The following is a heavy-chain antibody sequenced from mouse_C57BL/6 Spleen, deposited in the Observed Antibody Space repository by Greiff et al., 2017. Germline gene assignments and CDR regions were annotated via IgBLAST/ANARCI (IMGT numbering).Heavy chain of an antibody. V-gene: IGHV1-55*01. CDR3: ARNWDGGYYAMDY. CDR2: IYPGSGST. Sequence: VKLQQPGAELVKPGASVKMSCKASGYTFTSYWITWVKQRPGQGLEWIGDIYPGSGSTNYNEKFKSKATLTVDTSSSTAYMQLSSLTSEDSAVYYCARNWDGGYYAMDYWGQGTSVTVSS. D-gene: IGHD4-1*01. CDR1: GYTFTSYW. J-gene: IGHJ4*01.